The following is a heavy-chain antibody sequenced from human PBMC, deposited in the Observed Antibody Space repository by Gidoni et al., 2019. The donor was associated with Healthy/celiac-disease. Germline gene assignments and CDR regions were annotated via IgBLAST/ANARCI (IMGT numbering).Heavy chain of an antibody. J-gene: IGHJ3*02. D-gene: IGHD4-17*01. CDR1: GGSFRGYY. CDR2: INHSGST. V-gene: IGHV4-34*01. Sequence: QVQLQQWGAGLLKPSETLSLTCAVYGGSFRGYYWSWIRQPPGKGRKWMGEINHSGSTNYNPSHKSRVTISVDTSKNQFSLKLSSVTAADTAVYYCARVATVTTLGNAFDIWGQGTMVTVSS. CDR3: ARVATVTTLGNAFDI.